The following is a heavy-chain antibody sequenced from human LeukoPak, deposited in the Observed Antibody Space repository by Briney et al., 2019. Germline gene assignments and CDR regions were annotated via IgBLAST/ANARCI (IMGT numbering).Heavy chain of an antibody. CDR2: IIPIFGTA. Sequence: GASVKVSFTASGGTFSSYAISWVRQAPGQGLEWMGGIIPIFGTANYAQKFQGRVTITADESTSTAYMELSSLRSEDTAVYYCAREGSGSYYRDYYYYGMGVWGQGTTVTVSS. V-gene: IGHV1-69*13. D-gene: IGHD3-10*01. CDR1: GGTFSSYA. CDR3: AREGSGSYYRDYYYYGMGV. J-gene: IGHJ6*02.